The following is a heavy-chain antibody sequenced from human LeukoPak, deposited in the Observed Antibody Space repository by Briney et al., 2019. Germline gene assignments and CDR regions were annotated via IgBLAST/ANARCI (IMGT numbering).Heavy chain of an antibody. J-gene: IGHJ3*01. Sequence: GASVKVSCKTSGYTFTDYYPHWVRQAPGQGLEWMGWIKSNSGGIHYLQKFQDRVSITRDASINTVYMELSSLTSGDTAIYYCAREPRINMSPDAFDFWGQGTLVTVFS. CDR2: IKSNSGGI. V-gene: IGHV1-2*02. D-gene: IGHD3-10*02. CDR3: AREPRINMSPDAFDF. CDR1: GYTFTDYY.